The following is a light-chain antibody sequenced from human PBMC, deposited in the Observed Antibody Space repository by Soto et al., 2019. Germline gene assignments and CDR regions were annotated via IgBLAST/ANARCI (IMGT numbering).Light chain of an antibody. Sequence: DFVMTQAPDSLAVSLGERATINCKSSQSVLYNSNNKNHLGWFQQKPGHPPKLLIYGASFRPSGVPDRFSGSGSGTDFTLTISSLQSEDSAIYYCQQYNNWPSWTFGQGTKVEV. CDR3: QQYNNWPSWT. V-gene: IGKV4-1*01. CDR2: GAS. J-gene: IGKJ1*01. CDR1: QSVLYNSNNKNH.